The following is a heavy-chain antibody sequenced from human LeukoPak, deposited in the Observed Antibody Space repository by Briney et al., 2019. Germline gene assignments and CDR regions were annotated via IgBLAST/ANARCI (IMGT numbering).Heavy chain of an antibody. CDR2: ISYDGSNK. Sequence: GGSLRLSCAASGFTFSSYAMHWVRQAPGKGLEWVAVISYDGSNKYYADSVKGRFTISRDNSKNTLYLQMNSLRAEDTAVYYCAYGPSFDPWGQGTLVTVSS. CDR1: GFTFSSYA. CDR3: AYGPSFDP. J-gene: IGHJ5*02. D-gene: IGHD3-10*01. V-gene: IGHV3-30-3*01.